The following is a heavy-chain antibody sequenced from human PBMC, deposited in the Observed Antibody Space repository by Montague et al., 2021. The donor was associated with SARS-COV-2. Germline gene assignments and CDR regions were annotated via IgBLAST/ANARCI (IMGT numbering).Heavy chain of an antibody. Sequence: SETLSLTCTVSGGSISSYYWSWIRQPPGKGPEWIGYIYYSGSTYYNPSLKSRVAISVDTSKNQFSLKLSSVTAADTAVYYCARTYYDILTGYYNFDYWGQGTLVTVSS. V-gene: IGHV4-59*12. CDR1: GGSISSYY. D-gene: IGHD3-9*01. CDR2: IYYSGST. CDR3: ARTYYDILTGYYNFDY. J-gene: IGHJ4*02.